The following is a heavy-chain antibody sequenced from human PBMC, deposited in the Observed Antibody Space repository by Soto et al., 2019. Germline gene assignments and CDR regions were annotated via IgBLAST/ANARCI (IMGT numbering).Heavy chain of an antibody. V-gene: IGHV5-51*01. D-gene: IGHD1-26*01. CDR1: GYRFTNFW. Sequence: PGESLKISCKASGYRFTNFWIAWVRQMPGKGLEWMGIIYPGDSDTRYSPSFQGQVTISADRSISTAYLQWTSLQASDTALYYCARVWEMATVAACDYWGQGTLVTVSS. CDR2: IYPGDSDT. CDR3: ARVWEMATVAACDY. J-gene: IGHJ4*02.